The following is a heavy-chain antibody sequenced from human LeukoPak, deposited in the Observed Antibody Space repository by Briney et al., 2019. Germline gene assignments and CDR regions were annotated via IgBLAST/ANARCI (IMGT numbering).Heavy chain of an antibody. J-gene: IGHJ4*02. Sequence: KPSETLSLTCTVSGGSISSSSYYWGWIRQPPGKGLEWIGRIYNSGSTYYNPSLKSRVTISVDTSKNQFSLKVTSVTASDTAVYYCARHRGYYGSGSYTPDYFDYWGQGTLVSVSS. CDR3: ARHRGYYGSGSYTPDYFDY. CDR2: IYNSGST. D-gene: IGHD3-10*01. V-gene: IGHV4-39*01. CDR1: GGSISSSSYY.